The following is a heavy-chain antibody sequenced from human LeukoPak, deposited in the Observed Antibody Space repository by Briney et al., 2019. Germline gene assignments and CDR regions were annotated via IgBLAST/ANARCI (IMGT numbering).Heavy chain of an antibody. D-gene: IGHD5-18*01. CDR3: AKGRITASTAMGSVPYYYYGMDV. V-gene: IGHV3-43*02. J-gene: IGHJ6*02. Sequence: GGSLRLSCAASGFTFDDYAMHWVRQAPGKGLEWVSLISGDGGSTYYADSVKGRFTISRDNSKNSLYLQMNSLRTEDTALYYCAKGRITASTAMGSVPYYYYGMDVWGQGTTVTVSS. CDR2: ISGDGGST. CDR1: GFTFDDYA.